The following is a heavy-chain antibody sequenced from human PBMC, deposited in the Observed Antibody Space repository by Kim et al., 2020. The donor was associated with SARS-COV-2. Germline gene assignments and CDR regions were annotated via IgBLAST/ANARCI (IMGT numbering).Heavy chain of an antibody. D-gene: IGHD3-10*01. J-gene: IGHJ4*02. CDR3: ARDVYGSGSYCFDS. V-gene: IGHV3-30*07. Sequence: DSVEGRFTTTRKNSKNTMYLQINSMRAEDTAVYYCARDVYGSGSYCFDSWGQGTLVTVSS.